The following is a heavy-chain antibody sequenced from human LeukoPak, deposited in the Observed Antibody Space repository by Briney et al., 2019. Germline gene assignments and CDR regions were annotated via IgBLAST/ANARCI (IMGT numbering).Heavy chain of an antibody. CDR2: ISGSGGST. D-gene: IGHD6-13*01. CDR1: GFTFSSYA. J-gene: IGHJ4*02. Sequence: GGSLRLSCAASGFTFSSYAMSWVRQAPGKGLEWVSAISGSGGSTYYADSVKGRFTISRDNSKNTLYLQMNSLRAEDSAVYYCARSPAGYSAAGTIPFDYWGQGTLVTFSS. CDR3: ARSPAGYSAAGTIPFDY. V-gene: IGHV3-23*01.